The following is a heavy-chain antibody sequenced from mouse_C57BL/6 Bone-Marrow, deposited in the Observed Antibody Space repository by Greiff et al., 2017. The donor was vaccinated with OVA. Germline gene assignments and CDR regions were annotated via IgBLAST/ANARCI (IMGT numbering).Heavy chain of an antibody. J-gene: IGHJ2*01. V-gene: IGHV5-9-1*02. Sequence: EVKLMGAGESLVEPGGSLKLSCAASGFTFRSSAISWVRPTPEKRLEWVAYISSGGDYIYYADTVKGRFTISRDNARNTLYLQMSSLKSEDTAMYYCTSLYYDYGHYFDYWGQGTTLTVSS. D-gene: IGHD2-4*01. CDR2: ISSGGDYI. CDR3: TSLYYDYGHYFDY. CDR1: GFTFRSSA.